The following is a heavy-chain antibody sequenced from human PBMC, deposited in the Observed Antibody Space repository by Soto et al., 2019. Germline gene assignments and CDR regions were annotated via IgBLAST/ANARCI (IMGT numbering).Heavy chain of an antibody. J-gene: IGHJ4*02. V-gene: IGHV3-30-3*01. D-gene: IGHD1-26*01. CDR1: GFIFRSYT. CDR3: VRAPSGSYPEFDY. CDR2: ITYDGSNQ. Sequence: GGSLRLSCAASGFIFRSYTMHWVRQAPGKGLEWLGVITYDGSNQYYADSVKGRFTISRDNSRDMLYLQMNSLRPDDTALYYCVRAPSGSYPEFDYWGQGTLVPVSS.